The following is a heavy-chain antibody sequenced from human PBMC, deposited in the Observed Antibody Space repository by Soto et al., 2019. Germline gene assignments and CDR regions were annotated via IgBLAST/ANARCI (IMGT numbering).Heavy chain of an antibody. J-gene: IGHJ4*02. CDR1: GLNFDDFA. CDR2: ITWNSRVL. Sequence: GGSLRLSCFGTGLNFDDFAMHWVRQAPGKGLEWVSGITWNSRVLAYADSVKGRFTISRDNARNSLYLQMDSLRDEDTALYYCAKGRYDFWSPYYFDSWGQGTLVNV. D-gene: IGHD3-3*01. CDR3: AKGRYDFWSPYYFDS. V-gene: IGHV3-9*01.